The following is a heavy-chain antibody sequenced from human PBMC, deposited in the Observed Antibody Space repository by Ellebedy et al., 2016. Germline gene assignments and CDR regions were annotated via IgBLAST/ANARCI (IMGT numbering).Heavy chain of an antibody. CDR2: MNPNSGNT. CDR3: AIFPPFLGQDYYYYMDV. J-gene: IGHJ6*03. V-gene: IGHV1-8*01. Sequence: ASVKVSCXASGYTFTSYDINWVRQATGQGLEWMGWMNPNSGNTGYAQKFQGRVTMTRNTSISTAYMELSSLRSEDTAVYYCAIFPPFLGQDYYYYMDVWGKGTTVTVSS. D-gene: IGHD3-3*01. CDR1: GYTFTSYD.